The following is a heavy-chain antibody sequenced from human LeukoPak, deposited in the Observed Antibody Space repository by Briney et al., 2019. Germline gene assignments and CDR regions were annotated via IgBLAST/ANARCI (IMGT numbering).Heavy chain of an antibody. V-gene: IGHV3-30-3*01. CDR1: GFTFSSYA. J-gene: IGHJ4*02. CDR2: ISYDGSNK. CDR3: AREAHVSSSDY. Sequence: PGGSLRLSCAASGFTFSSYAMHWVRQAPGKGLEWVAVISYDGSNKYYADSVKGRFTISRDNSKNTLYLQMNSLRAEDTAVYYCAREAHVSSSDYCGQGTLVTVYS.